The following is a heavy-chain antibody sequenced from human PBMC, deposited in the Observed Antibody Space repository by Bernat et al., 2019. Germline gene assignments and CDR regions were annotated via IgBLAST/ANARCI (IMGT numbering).Heavy chain of an antibody. V-gene: IGHV3-33*01. Sequence: QVQLVESGGGVVQPGRSLRLSCAASGFTFSNFGMHWVRQAPGKGLEWVAIIWFDGTKKYYADSVKGRFTISRDNSKNTLYLQMNSLRAEDTAVYYCARGDSSGHFILFDYWGQGTLVTVSS. CDR3: ARGDSSGHFILFDY. CDR2: IWFDGTKK. D-gene: IGHD3-22*01. J-gene: IGHJ4*02. CDR1: GFTFSNFG.